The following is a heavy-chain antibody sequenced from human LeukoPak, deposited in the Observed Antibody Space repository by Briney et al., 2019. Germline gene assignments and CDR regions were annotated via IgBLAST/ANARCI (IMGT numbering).Heavy chain of an antibody. CDR1: GFTFSSYG. V-gene: IGHV3-30*02. D-gene: IGHD1-26*01. Sequence: GGSLRLSCAASGFTFSSYGMHWVRQAPGKGLEWVAFIRYDGSNKYYADSVKSRFTISRDNSKNTLYLQMNSLRAEDTAVYYCAKGDQWELPFDYWGQGTLVTVSS. CDR3: AKGDQWELPFDY. CDR2: IRYDGSNK. J-gene: IGHJ4*02.